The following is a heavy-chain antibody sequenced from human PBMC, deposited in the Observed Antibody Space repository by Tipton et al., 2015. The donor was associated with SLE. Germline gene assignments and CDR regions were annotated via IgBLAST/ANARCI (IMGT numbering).Heavy chain of an antibody. CDR1: GFAFRTYA. CDR2: ISYDGSHK. CDR3: AKGYVVYYFDY. D-gene: IGHD2-2*01. Sequence: SLRLSCEASGFAFRTYAMYWVRQAPGKGLEWLTLISYDGSHKDYTDSVKGRFTISRDNSKNMAYLQMHSLTFDDTAVYYCAKGYVVYYFDYWGQGTLVTVSS. V-gene: IGHV3-30*04. J-gene: IGHJ4*02.